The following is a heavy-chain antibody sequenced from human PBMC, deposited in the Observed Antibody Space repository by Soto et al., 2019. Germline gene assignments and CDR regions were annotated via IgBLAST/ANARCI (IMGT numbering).Heavy chain of an antibody. V-gene: IGHV1-2*02. CDR3: ARVARVGATGEGPFDY. Sequence: QVQLVQSGAEVKKPGASVKVSCKASGYTFTGYYMHWVRQAPGQGLEWMGWINPNSGGTNYAQKFQGRVTMTRDTSISTAYMELSRLRSDDTAVYYCARVARVGATGEGPFDYWGQGTLVTVSS. D-gene: IGHD1-26*01. J-gene: IGHJ4*02. CDR2: INPNSGGT. CDR1: GYTFTGYY.